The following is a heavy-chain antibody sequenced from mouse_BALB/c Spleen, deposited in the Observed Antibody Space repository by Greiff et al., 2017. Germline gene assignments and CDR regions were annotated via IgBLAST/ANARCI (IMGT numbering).Heavy chain of an antibody. CDR1: GFTLSSYA. V-gene: IGHV5-9-4*01. CDR3: AREGEQLALPPPY. Sequence: EVMLVESGGGLVKPGGSLKLSCAASGFTLSSYALSWVRQSPEKRLEWVAEIRSGGSYTYYTDTVTGRFTISQDNAKNTLYLEMSSLSSEDTAMYYCAREGEQLALPPPYWGQGTLVTVSA. CDR2: IRSGGSYT. J-gene: IGHJ3*01. D-gene: IGHD3-1*01.